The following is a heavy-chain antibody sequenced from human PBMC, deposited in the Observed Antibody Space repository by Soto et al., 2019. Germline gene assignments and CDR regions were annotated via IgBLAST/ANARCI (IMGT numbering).Heavy chain of an antibody. D-gene: IGHD1-20*01. CDR3: AKRDRSNWSYFDY. J-gene: IGHJ4*02. CDR1: GFTFSNYA. V-gene: IGHV3-23*01. Sequence: PGGSLRLSCAAPGFTFSNYAMTWVRQAPGRGLEWVSVITGGGDTAYYADSVKGRFTISRDNSKNTLYLQMNSLRAEDTALYYCAKRDRSNWSYFDYWGQGTLVTVSS. CDR2: ITGGGDTA.